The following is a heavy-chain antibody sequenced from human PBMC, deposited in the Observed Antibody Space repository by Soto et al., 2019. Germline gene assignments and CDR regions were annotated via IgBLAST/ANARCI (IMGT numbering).Heavy chain of an antibody. CDR1: GFTFSSFW. V-gene: IGHV3-15*07. CDR2: IKSKTDGGTT. CDR3: TTDSYSTIIIVRFDY. D-gene: IGHD3-22*01. J-gene: IGHJ4*02. Sequence: PGGSLRLSCAASGFTFSSFWMYWVRQAPGKGLEWVGRIKSKTDGGTTDYAEPVKGRFTISRDDSNNMVYLQMNSLKIEDTAVYYCTTDSYSTIIIVRFDYWGQGTLVTVSS.